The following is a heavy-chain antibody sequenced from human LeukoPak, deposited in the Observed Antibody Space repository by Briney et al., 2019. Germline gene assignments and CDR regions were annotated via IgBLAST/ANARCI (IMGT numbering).Heavy chain of an antibody. D-gene: IGHD6-13*01. V-gene: IGHV1-18*01. CDR1: GYTFTRYV. CDR3: ARVPYSSSWYYVDY. J-gene: IGHJ4*02. CDR2: ISAYNGNA. Sequence: ASVKVSCKASGYTFTRYVISWVRQAPGQGLEWMGWISAYNGNANYAQKLQGRVTMTTDTSTSTAYMELRSLRSDDTAVYYCARVPYSSSWYYVDYWGQGTRVTVSS.